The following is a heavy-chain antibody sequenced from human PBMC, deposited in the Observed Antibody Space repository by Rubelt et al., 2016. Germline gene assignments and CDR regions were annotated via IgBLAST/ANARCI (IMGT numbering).Heavy chain of an antibody. CDR1: GGSISSGGYY. V-gene: IGHV4-31*03. CDR3: ARAGYCSSISCYSNAFDL. Sequence: QLQESGPGLVKPSQPLSLTCTVSGGSISSGGYYWSWIRQHPGKGLEWIGYIHDSGNTSYNPSLKSRVTISLDTSKNPFYLKLNSVTAADTAVYYCARAGYCSSISCYSNAFDLWGQGTTVTVSS. CDR2: IHDSGNT. J-gene: IGHJ3*01. D-gene: IGHD2-2*01.